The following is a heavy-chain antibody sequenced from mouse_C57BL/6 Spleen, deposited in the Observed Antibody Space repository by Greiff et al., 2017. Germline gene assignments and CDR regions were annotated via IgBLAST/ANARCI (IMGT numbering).Heavy chain of an antibody. J-gene: IGHJ4*01. Sequence: DVMLVESGGDLVKPGGSLKLSCAASGFTFSSYGMSWVRQTPDKRLEWVATISSGGSYTYYPASVKGRFTISRDNAKKTLYLQMSSLKSEDTAMYYWARHEGNYGSSYAMDYWGQGTSVTVSS. V-gene: IGHV5-6*02. CDR2: ISSGGSYT. CDR1: GFTFSSYG. CDR3: ARHEGNYGSSYAMDY. D-gene: IGHD1-1*01.